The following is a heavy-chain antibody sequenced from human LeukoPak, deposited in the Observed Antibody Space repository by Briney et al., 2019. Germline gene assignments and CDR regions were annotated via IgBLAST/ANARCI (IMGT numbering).Heavy chain of an antibody. CDR3: ARDPSFRPGYFDY. CDR2: IIPIFGTA. J-gene: IGHJ4*02. V-gene: IGHV1-69*05. Sequence: SVKVSCKASGGTFSSYAISWVRQAPGQGLEWMGRIIPIFGTANYAQKFQGRVTITTDESTSTAYMELSSLRSEDTAVYYCARDPSFRPGYFDYWGQGTLVTVSS. CDR1: GGTFSSYA.